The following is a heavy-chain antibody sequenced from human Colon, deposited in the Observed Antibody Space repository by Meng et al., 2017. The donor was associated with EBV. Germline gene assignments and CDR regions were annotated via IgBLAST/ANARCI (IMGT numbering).Heavy chain of an antibody. J-gene: IGHJ4*02. CDR1: GDSISSTDYY. D-gene: IGHD3-22*01. Sequence: VHLQESGPGLVKPSQTPSLTCTVSGDSISSTDYYWSWVRQPPGKGLEWTGYIYYSGSRYYNPSLKSRVTISVDTSKNQFSLKLSSVTAADTAVYYCARVTGKIYYDGSGYPEAFDYWGQGTLVTVSS. CDR2: IYYSGSR. V-gene: IGHV4-30-4*01. CDR3: ARVTGKIYYDGSGYPEAFDY.